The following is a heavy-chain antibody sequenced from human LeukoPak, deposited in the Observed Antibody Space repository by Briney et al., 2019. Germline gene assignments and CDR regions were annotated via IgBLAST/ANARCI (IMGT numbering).Heavy chain of an antibody. V-gene: IGHV1-24*01. D-gene: IGHD3-22*01. CDR1: GYTLTELS. CDR3: ATVSGGTYDSSGYYYYWFDP. Sequence: ASVKVSCKVSGYTLTELSIHWVRQAPGKGLEWMGGFDPEDGETIYAQKFQGRVTMTEDTSTDTAYMELSSLGSEDTAVYYCATVSGGTYDSSGYYYYWFDPWGQGTLVTVSS. CDR2: FDPEDGET. J-gene: IGHJ5*02.